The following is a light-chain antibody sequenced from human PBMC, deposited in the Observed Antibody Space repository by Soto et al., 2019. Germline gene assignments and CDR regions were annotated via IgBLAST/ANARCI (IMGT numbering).Light chain of an antibody. CDR3: SSYTTSGTLV. Sequence: QSALTQPASVSGSPGQSITISCTGTSSDVGAYNYVSWYQQHAGKAPKFMIYEVSNRPSGVSNRFSGSKSGNTASLTISVLQAEDEADYYCSSYTTSGTLVFGGGTKVTVL. V-gene: IGLV2-14*01. CDR2: EVS. J-gene: IGLJ3*02. CDR1: SSDVGAYNY.